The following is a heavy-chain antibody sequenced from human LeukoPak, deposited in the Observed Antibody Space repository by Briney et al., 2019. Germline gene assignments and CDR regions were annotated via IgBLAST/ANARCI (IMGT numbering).Heavy chain of an antibody. Sequence: SQILSLTCTVSGGSVSSGGYYWSWIRQHPGTGLEWIGYIYYSGNTYYNPSLRSRLTISVDTSKNQFSLKLSSVTAADTAVYYCARDRDYSYDYWGQGTLVTVSS. CDR3: ARDRDYSYDY. CDR2: IYYSGNT. J-gene: IGHJ4*02. V-gene: IGHV4-31*03. D-gene: IGHD3-16*01. CDR1: GGSVSSGGYY.